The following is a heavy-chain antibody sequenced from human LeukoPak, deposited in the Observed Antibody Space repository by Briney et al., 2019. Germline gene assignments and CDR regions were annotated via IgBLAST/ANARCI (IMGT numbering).Heavy chain of an antibody. CDR2: IHTDGSVT. Sequence: GGSLRLSCAASGFTFSSYSMNWVRQAPGKGLVWVSRIHTDGSVTIYADSVKGRFTISRDNAKNTLYLQMNSLRAEDTAVYYCARHLLGDYGALDIWGQGAMVTISS. V-gene: IGHV3-74*01. D-gene: IGHD4-17*01. CDR3: ARHLLGDYGALDI. CDR1: GFTFSSYS. J-gene: IGHJ3*02.